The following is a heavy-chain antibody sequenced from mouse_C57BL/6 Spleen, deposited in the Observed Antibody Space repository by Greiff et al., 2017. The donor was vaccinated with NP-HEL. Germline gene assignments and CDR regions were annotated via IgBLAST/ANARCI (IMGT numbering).Heavy chain of an antibody. Sequence: EVQLQQSGAELVRPGASVKLSCTASGFNIKDDYMHWVKQRPEQGLEWIGWIDPENGDTEYASQFQGKATITADTSSNTAYLQLSSLTSEDTAVYYCTRYYYGSSLLFDYWGQGTTLTVSS. D-gene: IGHD1-1*01. CDR1: GFNIKDDY. V-gene: IGHV14-4*01. CDR3: TRYYYGSSLLFDY. J-gene: IGHJ2*01. CDR2: IDPENGDT.